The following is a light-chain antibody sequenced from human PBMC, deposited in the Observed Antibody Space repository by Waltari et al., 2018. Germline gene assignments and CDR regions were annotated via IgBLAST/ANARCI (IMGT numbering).Light chain of an antibody. J-gene: IGLJ3*02. V-gene: IGLV1-44*01. CDR1: SSNIGSNT. CDR3: AAWDDSLNGPV. CDR2: INN. Sequence: QSVLTQPPSASGTPGQRVTISCSGSSSNIGSNTVTWYQQLPGTAPKLLFLINNHRPSGVPDRFPCSKSGTSASLAISGLQSEDEADYYCAAWDDSLNGPVFGGGTKLTVL.